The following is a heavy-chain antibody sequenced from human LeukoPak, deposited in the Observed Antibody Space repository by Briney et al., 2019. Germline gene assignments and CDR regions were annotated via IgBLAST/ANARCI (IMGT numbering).Heavy chain of an antibody. J-gene: IGHJ6*02. D-gene: IGHD3-22*01. Sequence: PGGSLRLSCAASGFTFSSYAMSWVRQAPGKGLEWVSAISGSGGSTYYADSVKGRFTIPRDNSKNTLYLQMNSLRAEDTAVYYCAKVPDYYDSSGYYWYYYGMDVWGQGTTVTVSS. CDR1: GFTFSSYA. CDR2: ISGSGGST. V-gene: IGHV3-23*01. CDR3: AKVPDYYDSSGYYWYYYGMDV.